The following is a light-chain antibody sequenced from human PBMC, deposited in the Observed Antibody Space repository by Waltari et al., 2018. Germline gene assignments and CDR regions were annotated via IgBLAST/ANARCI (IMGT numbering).Light chain of an antibody. Sequence: QSALTQPRSVSGSPGQSVTISCTGTSSSVGGYNYVSWYQQHPDKAPNLIIYDINKRPSGVPDRFSGSKSGNTASLTISGLQAEDEADYYCCSYVGSNIYWVFGGGTKLTVL. CDR2: DIN. J-gene: IGLJ3*02. V-gene: IGLV2-11*01. CDR3: CSYVGSNIYWV. CDR1: SSSVGGYNY.